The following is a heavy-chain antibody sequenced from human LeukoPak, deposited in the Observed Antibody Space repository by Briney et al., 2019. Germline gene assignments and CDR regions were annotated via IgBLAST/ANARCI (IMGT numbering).Heavy chain of an antibody. J-gene: IGHJ4*02. CDR1: GYTFTSYD. V-gene: IGHV1-8*01. CDR3: ARYCSSTSCHPFDY. Sequence: ASVKVSRKASGYTFTSYDINWVRQATGQGLEWMGWMNPNSGNTGYAQKFQGRVTMTRNTSISTAYMELSSLRSEDTAVYYCARYCSSTSCHPFDYWGQGTLVTVSS. CDR2: MNPNSGNT. D-gene: IGHD2-2*01.